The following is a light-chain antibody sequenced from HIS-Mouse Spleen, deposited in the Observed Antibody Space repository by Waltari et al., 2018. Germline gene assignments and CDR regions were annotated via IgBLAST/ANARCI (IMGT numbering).Light chain of an antibody. CDR1: ALPKKY. V-gene: IGLV3-10*01. CDR3: YSTDSSGNHRV. CDR2: EDS. Sequence: SYELTQPPPVSVSPGQTARITCSGDALPKKYAYWYQQKAGQAPVLVLYEDSKRPPGIPGRFSGSSSGTMATLTISGAQVEDEADYYCYSTDSSGNHRVFGGGTKLTVL. J-gene: IGLJ2*01.